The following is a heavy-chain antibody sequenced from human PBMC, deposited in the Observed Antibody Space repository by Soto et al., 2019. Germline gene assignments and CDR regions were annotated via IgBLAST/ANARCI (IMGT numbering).Heavy chain of an antibody. CDR3: AKGGYCSSTSCYLWDYYYYGMDV. CDR2: ISGSGGST. V-gene: IGHV3-23*01. J-gene: IGHJ6*02. Sequence: EVQLLESGGGLVQPGGSLRLSCAASGFTFSSYAMSWVRQAPGKGLEWVSAISGSGGSTYYADSVKGRFTISRDNSKNTLYLQMNSLRAEDKAVYYCAKGGYCSSTSCYLWDYYYYGMDVWGQGTTVTVSS. D-gene: IGHD2-2*01. CDR1: GFTFSSYA.